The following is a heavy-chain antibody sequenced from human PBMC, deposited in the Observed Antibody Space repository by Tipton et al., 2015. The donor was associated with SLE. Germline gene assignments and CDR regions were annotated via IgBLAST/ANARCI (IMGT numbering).Heavy chain of an antibody. J-gene: IGHJ4*02. D-gene: IGHD7-27*01. Sequence: TLSLTCTVSGGSISSPYWCWIRQPPGKGLEWIGYIYYSGSTNYNPSLKSRVTISVDTSKNQFSLKLSSVTAADPDVYYCARGPMGILDYWGQGTLVTVSS. CDR3: ARGPMGILDY. V-gene: IGHV4-59*11. CDR1: GGSISSPY. CDR2: IYYSGST.